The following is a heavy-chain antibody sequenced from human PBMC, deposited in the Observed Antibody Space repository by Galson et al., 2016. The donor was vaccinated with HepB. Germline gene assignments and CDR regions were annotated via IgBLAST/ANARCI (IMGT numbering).Heavy chain of an antibody. J-gene: IGHJ2*01. Sequence: SLRLSCAASEFTFSSYVMSWVRQAPGKGLHWVSAITGSGVSSYYADSVKGRFTTSRDNSKNILYLQMNSLRADDTAVYYCAKDGGTWGYYYGDWNLDLWGRGTLVTVSS. CDR2: ITGSGVSS. CDR3: AKDGGTWGYYYGDWNLDL. D-gene: IGHD3-16*01. CDR1: EFTFSSYV. V-gene: IGHV3-23*01.